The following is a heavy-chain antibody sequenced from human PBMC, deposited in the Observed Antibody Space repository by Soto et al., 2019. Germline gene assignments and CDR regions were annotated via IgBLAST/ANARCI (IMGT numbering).Heavy chain of an antibody. CDR3: ARWGYYDSSGSYWYFDL. CDR2: IYYSGST. J-gene: IGHJ2*01. Sequence: QVQLQESGPGLVKPSQTLSLTCTVSGGSISSGGYYWSWIRQHPGKGLEWIGYIYYSGSTYYNPSLKSRVTISVETSKNQFPLKLSSVTAADTAVYYCARWGYYDSSGSYWYFDLWGRGTLVTVSS. V-gene: IGHV4-31*03. D-gene: IGHD3-22*01. CDR1: GGSISSGGYY.